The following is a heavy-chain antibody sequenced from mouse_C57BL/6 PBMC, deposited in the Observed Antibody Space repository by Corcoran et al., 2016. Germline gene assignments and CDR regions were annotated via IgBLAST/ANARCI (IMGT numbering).Heavy chain of an antibody. Sequence: QVQLKQSGAELVKPGASVKISCKASGYTFTDYYINWVKQRPGQGLEWIGKIGPGSGSTYYNEKFKGKATLTADKSSSTAYMQLSSLTSEDSAVYFCALYYYGSSSYYYAMDYWGQGTSVTVSS. J-gene: IGHJ4*01. D-gene: IGHD1-1*01. CDR1: GYTFTDYY. CDR3: ALYYYGSSSYYYAMDY. CDR2: IGPGSGST. V-gene: IGHV1-77*01.